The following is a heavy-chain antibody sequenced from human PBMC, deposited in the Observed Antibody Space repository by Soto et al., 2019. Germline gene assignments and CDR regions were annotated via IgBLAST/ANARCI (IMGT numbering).Heavy chain of an antibody. D-gene: IGHD2-15*01. Sequence: LSLTCTVSGGSITTGGYYWSWIRQLPGKGLEWIGHRYYSESTYYNPSLKSRVSISLDTSKNQFSLKLSLVTAADTAMYYCARTKCSGGSCYSWSLDYWGQGTPVTVSS. CDR3: ARTKCSGGSCYSWSLDY. V-gene: IGHV4-31*03. J-gene: IGHJ4*02. CDR2: RYYSEST. CDR1: GGSITTGGYY.